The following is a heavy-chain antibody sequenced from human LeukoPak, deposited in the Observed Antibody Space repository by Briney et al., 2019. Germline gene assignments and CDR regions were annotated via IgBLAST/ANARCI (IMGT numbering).Heavy chain of an antibody. CDR2: TYPGDSDT. CDR3: ARLLDYYDSSGSLLGAFDI. CDR1: GYSFTNYW. Sequence: GESLKISCKGSGYSFTNYWIGWVRQLPGKGLEWMGITYPGDSDTRYSPSFQGQVTISADKSISTAYLQWSSLTASDTAIYCCARLLDYYDSSGSLLGAFDIWGQGTMVTVSS. V-gene: IGHV5-51*01. D-gene: IGHD3-22*01. J-gene: IGHJ3*02.